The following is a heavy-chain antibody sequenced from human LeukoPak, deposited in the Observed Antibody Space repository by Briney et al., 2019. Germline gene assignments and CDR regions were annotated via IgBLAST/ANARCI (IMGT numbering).Heavy chain of an antibody. J-gene: IGHJ6*02. Sequence: SETLSLTCTVSGGSISSYYCSWIRQPPGKGLEWIGYIYYSGSTNYNPSLKSRVTISVDTSKNQFSLKLSSVTAADTAVYYCARGSSSWTYYYGMDVWGQGTTVTVSS. D-gene: IGHD6-13*01. CDR1: GGSISSYY. CDR2: IYYSGST. CDR3: ARGSSSWTYYYGMDV. V-gene: IGHV4-59*01.